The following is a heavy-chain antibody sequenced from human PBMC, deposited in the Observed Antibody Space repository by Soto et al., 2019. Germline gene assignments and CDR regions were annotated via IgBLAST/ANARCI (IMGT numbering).Heavy chain of an antibody. CDR3: ARDGIVGTTDFFDY. J-gene: IGHJ4*02. Sequence: GGSLRLSCAGSGFIFSGYSMNWVRQAPGKGLEWVSSISTTSTYIYYADSVKGRFTVSRDNAKNSLYLQMTGLRPEDTAMYYCARDGIVGTTDFFDYWGQGTLVTVSS. CDR1: GFIFSGYS. V-gene: IGHV3-21*01. CDR2: ISTTSTYI. D-gene: IGHD1-26*01.